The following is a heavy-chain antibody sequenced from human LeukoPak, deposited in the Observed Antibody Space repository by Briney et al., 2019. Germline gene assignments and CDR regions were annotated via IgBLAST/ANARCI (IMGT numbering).Heavy chain of an antibody. J-gene: IGHJ6*02. CDR3: ARGHDGFWSGYSTYGMDV. V-gene: IGHV1-2*02. Sequence: ASVKVSCKASGYTCTGYYMHWVRQAPGQGLEWMGWINPNSGGTNYAQKFQGRVTMTRDTSISTAYMELSRLRSDDTAVYYCARGHDGFWSGYSTYGMDVWGQGTTVTVSS. D-gene: IGHD3-3*01. CDR2: INPNSGGT. CDR1: GYTCTGYY.